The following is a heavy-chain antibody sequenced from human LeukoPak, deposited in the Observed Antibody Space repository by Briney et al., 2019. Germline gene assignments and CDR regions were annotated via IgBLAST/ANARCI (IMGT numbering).Heavy chain of an antibody. D-gene: IGHD1-1*01. CDR3: AREGTAGTNLNWFDP. Sequence: GGSLRLSCAASGLTFSSYWMSWVRQAPGKGLEWVANIKQDGSEKYYVDSVKGRFTISRDNAKNSLYLQMNSLRAEDTAVYYCAREGTAGTNLNWFDPWGQGTLVTASS. CDR1: GLTFSSYW. J-gene: IGHJ5*02. CDR2: IKQDGSEK. V-gene: IGHV3-7*05.